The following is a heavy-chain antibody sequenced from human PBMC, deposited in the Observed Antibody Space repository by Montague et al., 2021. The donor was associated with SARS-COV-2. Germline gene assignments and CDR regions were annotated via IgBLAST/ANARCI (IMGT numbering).Heavy chain of an antibody. V-gene: IGHV4-59*01. CDR2: IDYSGST. Sequence: SETLSLTCTVSGGSISTYYWNWIRQFPGMGLEWIGYIDYSGSTNXNPSLQSRVIISVDRSKIQFSLKLNSVTAADTAIYYCARLPYDNSYGMDVWGQGTTVTVSS. CDR1: GGSISTYY. J-gene: IGHJ6*02. D-gene: IGHD3-9*01. CDR3: ARLPYDNSYGMDV.